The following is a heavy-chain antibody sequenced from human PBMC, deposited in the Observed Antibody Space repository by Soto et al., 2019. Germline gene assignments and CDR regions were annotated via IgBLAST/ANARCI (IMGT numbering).Heavy chain of an antibody. Sequence: QLQLQESGSGLVKPSQTLSLNCAVSGGSISSGGYSWSWIRQPPGKGLEWIGYTYHSGSTYYNPSLKSRVTISVDRSKNQFSLKLSSVTAADTAVYYCARAHYGDYVHGMDVWGQGTTVTVSS. V-gene: IGHV4-30-2*01. J-gene: IGHJ6*02. D-gene: IGHD4-17*01. CDR2: TYHSGST. CDR1: GGSISSGGYS. CDR3: ARAHYGDYVHGMDV.